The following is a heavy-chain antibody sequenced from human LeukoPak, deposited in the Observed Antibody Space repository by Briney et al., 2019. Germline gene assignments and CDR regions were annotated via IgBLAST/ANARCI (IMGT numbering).Heavy chain of an antibody. CDR3: AKRIQSAMAMGY. D-gene: IGHD5-18*01. CDR1: GFTLSTSW. J-gene: IGHJ4*02. Sequence: GGSLRLSCAASGFTLSTSWMSWVRQAPGKGLEWVSDISGSGGSTYYADSVKGRFTISRDNSKNTMYLQMNSLRAEDTAVYYCAKRIQSAMAMGYWGQGTLVTVSS. CDR2: ISGSGGST. V-gene: IGHV3-23*01.